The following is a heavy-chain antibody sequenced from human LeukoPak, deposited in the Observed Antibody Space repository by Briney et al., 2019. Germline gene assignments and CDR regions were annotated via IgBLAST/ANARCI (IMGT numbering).Heavy chain of an antibody. D-gene: IGHD5-12*01. CDR1: GFALSGYA. CDR3: VKGYRDLSD. J-gene: IGHJ4*02. V-gene: IGHV3-23*01. CDR2: ITINGDST. Sequence: GGSLRLSCAASGFALSGYAMSWVRQAPGKGLEWVSCITINGDSTFYADSVKGRFTISRDNSKNMVYLQMNSLREEDTALYYGVKGYRDLSDGGQGPLVPVPS.